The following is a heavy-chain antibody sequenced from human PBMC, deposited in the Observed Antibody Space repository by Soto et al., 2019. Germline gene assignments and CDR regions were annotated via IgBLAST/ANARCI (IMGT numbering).Heavy chain of an antibody. J-gene: IGHJ6*02. CDR1: GDSISTYKW. CDR3: ATCQLGEYYYSMDI. Sequence: PSETLSLTCGVSGDSISTYKWWTCVRQTPGKGREWIGEIYGSGNTRYNPSLKSRVTISKDTSKNELSLKLNSVTVADTVVYYCATCQLGEYYYSMDIWGQGTTVTVSS. V-gene: IGHV4-4*02. CDR2: IYGSGNT. D-gene: IGHD7-27*01.